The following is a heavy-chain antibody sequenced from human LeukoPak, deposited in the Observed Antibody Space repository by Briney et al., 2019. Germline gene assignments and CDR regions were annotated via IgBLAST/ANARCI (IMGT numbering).Heavy chain of an antibody. Sequence: SETLSLTCTVSGGSISSYYWSWIRQPQGQGLEWMGYIYYSGSTNYNPSLKSRVTISVDTSKNQFSLKLSSVTAADTAVYYCARDGYSYGPNWYFDLWGRGTLVTVSS. V-gene: IGHV4-59*01. J-gene: IGHJ2*01. D-gene: IGHD5-18*01. CDR3: ARDGYSYGPNWYFDL. CDR2: IYYSGST. CDR1: GGSISSYY.